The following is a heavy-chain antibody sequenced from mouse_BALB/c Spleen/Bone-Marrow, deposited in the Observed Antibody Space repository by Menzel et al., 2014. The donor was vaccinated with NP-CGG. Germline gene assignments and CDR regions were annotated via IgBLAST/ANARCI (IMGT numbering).Heavy chain of an antibody. CDR1: GFTFSSHG. CDR2: INSNGGST. J-gene: IGHJ2*01. V-gene: IGHV5-6-3*01. D-gene: IGHD2-14*01. CDR3: ARPYRYYFDY. Sequence: EVKLVESGGGLVRPGGSLKLSCAASGFTFSSHGMSWVRQTPDKRLELVATINSNGGSTYYPDSVKGRFTISRDNAKNTLYLQMSSLKSEDTAMYYCARPYRYYFDYWGQGTTLTVSS.